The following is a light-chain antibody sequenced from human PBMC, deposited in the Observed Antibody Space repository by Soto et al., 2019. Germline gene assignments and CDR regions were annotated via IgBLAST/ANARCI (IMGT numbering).Light chain of an antibody. Sequence: DIQMTQSPSTLSASVGDRVTITCRASQSISSWLAWYQQKPGKAPKLLIYKASSLESGVPSRFSGSGSGTEFSLTISSLQPDDFASYYCQQYNSYPVAFGQRTKVEIK. CDR2: KAS. V-gene: IGKV1-5*03. CDR3: QQYNSYPVA. J-gene: IGKJ1*01. CDR1: QSISSW.